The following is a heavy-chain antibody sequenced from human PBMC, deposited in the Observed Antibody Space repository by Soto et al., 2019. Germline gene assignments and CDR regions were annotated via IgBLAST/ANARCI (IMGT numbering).Heavy chain of an antibody. J-gene: IGHJ4*02. CDR1: GFTFSSYA. CDR2: ISGSGGST. CDR3: ATEGSSGWYYFAY. Sequence: EVQLLESGGGLVQPGGSLRLSCAASGFTFSSYAMSWVRQAPGKGLEWVSTISGSGGSTYSADSVKGRFTISRDNSKNPLHLKMKSLRAEDTAGYYCATEGSSGWYYFAYWGQGHLAPVSS. D-gene: IGHD6-19*01. V-gene: IGHV3-23*01.